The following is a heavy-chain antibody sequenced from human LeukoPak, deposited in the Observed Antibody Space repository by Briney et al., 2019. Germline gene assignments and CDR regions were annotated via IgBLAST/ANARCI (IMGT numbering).Heavy chain of an antibody. CDR2: INHSGST. Sequence: KPSETLSLTCAVYGGSFSGYYWSWIRQPPGKGLEWIGEINHSGSTNYNPSLKSRVTISVGTSKNQFSLKLSSVTAADTAVYYCARGNLNYDFWSGYNNWFDPWGQGTLVTVSS. J-gene: IGHJ5*02. CDR3: ARGNLNYDFWSGYNNWFDP. D-gene: IGHD3-3*01. V-gene: IGHV4-34*01. CDR1: GGSFSGYY.